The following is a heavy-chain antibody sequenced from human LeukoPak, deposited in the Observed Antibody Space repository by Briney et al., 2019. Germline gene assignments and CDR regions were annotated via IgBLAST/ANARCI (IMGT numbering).Heavy chain of an antibody. CDR2: MNPNSGNT. D-gene: IGHD6-13*01. Sequence: VASVKVSFTASGYTFTIYDINWVRQAPGQGLEWMGWMNPNSGNTGYAQKFQGRVTITRNTSISTAYMELSSLRSEDTAVYYCARGRGSSWYRWFDPWGQGTLVTVSS. V-gene: IGHV1-8*03. CDR3: ARGRGSSWYRWFDP. J-gene: IGHJ5*02. CDR1: GYTFTIYD.